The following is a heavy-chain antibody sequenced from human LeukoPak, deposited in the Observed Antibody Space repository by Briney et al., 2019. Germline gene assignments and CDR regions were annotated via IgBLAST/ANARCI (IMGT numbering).Heavy chain of an antibody. CDR1: GVTFSSGG. J-gene: IGHJ4*02. CDR3: ARATTWDY. Sequence: WGSLRLSCAASGVTFSSGGMRWVGQGPGEGLEWVEVIWYDGSNKYYADSVKGRFTISRDNSKNTLYLQMNSLRAEDTAVYYCARATTWDYWGQGTLVTVSS. CDR2: IWYDGSNK. V-gene: IGHV3-33*01. D-gene: IGHD4-17*01.